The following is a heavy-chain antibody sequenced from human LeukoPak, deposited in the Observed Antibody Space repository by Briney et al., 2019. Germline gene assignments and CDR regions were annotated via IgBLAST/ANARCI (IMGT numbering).Heavy chain of an antibody. CDR2: ISSSSSYI. D-gene: IGHD5-24*01. V-gene: IGHV3-21*01. Sequence: PGGSLRLSCAASGFTFSSYGMHWVRQAPGKGLEWVSSISSSSSYIYYADSVKGRFTISRDNAKNSLYLQMNSLRAEDTAVYYCIRMATTTTIDYWGQGTLVTVSS. J-gene: IGHJ4*02. CDR3: IRMATTTTIDY. CDR1: GFTFSSYG.